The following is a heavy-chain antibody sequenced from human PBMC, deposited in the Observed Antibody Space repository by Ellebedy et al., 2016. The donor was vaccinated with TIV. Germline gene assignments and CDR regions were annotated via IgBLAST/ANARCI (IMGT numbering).Heavy chain of an antibody. J-gene: IGHJ4*02. CDR1: GYTFGSTITTYY. CDR3: GRDLGRNSNYVDH. V-gene: IGHV1-46*01. D-gene: IGHD4-11*01. Sequence: VSVKVSCKASGYTFGSTITTYYIHWVRQAPGQGLEWMGLINPNVGTTSCAQRFQDRVTLTRDTSTNTVYMQLAILGSDDTAVYYCGRDLGRNSNYVDHWGRGTLVTVSS. CDR2: INPNVGTT.